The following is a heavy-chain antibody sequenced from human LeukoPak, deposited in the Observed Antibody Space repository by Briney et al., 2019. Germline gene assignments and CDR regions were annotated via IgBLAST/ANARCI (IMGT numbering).Heavy chain of an antibody. CDR2: INPSGGST. Sequence: GASVKVSCKASGYTFTSYYMHWVRRAPGQGLEWMGIINPSGGSTSYAQKFQGRVTMTRDMSTSTVYMELSSLRSEDTAVYYCARDLSTIFGVVIIPGRWFDPWGQGTLVTVPS. D-gene: IGHD3-3*01. CDR3: ARDLSTIFGVVIIPGRWFDP. V-gene: IGHV1-46*01. J-gene: IGHJ5*02. CDR1: GYTFTSYY.